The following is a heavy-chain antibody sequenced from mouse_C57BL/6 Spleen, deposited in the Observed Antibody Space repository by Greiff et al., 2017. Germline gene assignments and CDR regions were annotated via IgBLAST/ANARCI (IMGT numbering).Heavy chain of an antibody. CDR1: GFTFSDYG. CDR3: AREPSPYYGSRDLYFDV. D-gene: IGHD1-1*01. Sequence: EVMLVESGGGLVKPGGSLKLSCAASGFTFSDYGMHWVRQAPEKGLEWVAYISSGSSTIYYADTVTGRFTISRDNAKNTLFLQMTSLRSDDTAMYYCAREPSPYYGSRDLYFDVWGTGTMVTVSS. V-gene: IGHV5-17*01. J-gene: IGHJ1*03. CDR2: ISSGSSTI.